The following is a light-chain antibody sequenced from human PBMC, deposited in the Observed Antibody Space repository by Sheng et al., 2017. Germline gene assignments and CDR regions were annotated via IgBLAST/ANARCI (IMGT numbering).Light chain of an antibody. J-gene: IGKJ5*01. V-gene: IGKV3-11*01. CDR2: DAS. CDR3: QQYHNWPPLT. Sequence: DIVLTQSPATLSLSPGDRATLSCRASQSVSTYLAWYQQKPGQPPRLLIYDASNRATGIPARFSGSGSGTDFTLTITSLQSEDFAVYYCQQYHNWPPLTFGPGTRLDIK. CDR1: QSVSTY.